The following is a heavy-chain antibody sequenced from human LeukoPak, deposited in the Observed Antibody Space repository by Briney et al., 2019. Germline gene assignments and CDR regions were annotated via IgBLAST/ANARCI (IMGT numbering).Heavy chain of an antibody. D-gene: IGHD1-1*01. V-gene: IGHV1-18*01. CDR3: ARGRGYNRNDGDWFDP. CDR1: GYTFTSYG. J-gene: IGHJ5*02. CDR2: ISAYNGNT. Sequence: GASVKVSCKASGYTFTSYGISWVRQAPGQGLEWMGWISAYNGNTNYAQKLQGRVTMTTDTSTSTAYMELRSLRSDDTAVFYCARGRGYNRNDGDWFDPWGQGTLVTVSS.